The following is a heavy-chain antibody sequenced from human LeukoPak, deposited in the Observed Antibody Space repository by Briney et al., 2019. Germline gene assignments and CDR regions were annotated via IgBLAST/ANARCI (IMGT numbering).Heavy chain of an antibody. V-gene: IGHV3-7*01. CDR3: AKDRELGIGLS. CDR1: GFTFTSYW. Sequence: GGSLRLSCAASGFTFTSYWMTWVRQAPGKGLEWVANINEDGSETYYVDSVKGRFTISRDSAKKSVDLQMNSLRAEDTAVYYCAKDRELGIGLSWGQGTLVTVSS. D-gene: IGHD7-27*01. CDR2: INEDGSET. J-gene: IGHJ5*02.